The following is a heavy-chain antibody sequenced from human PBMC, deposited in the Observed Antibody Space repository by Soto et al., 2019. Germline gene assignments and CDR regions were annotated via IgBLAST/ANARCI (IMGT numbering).Heavy chain of an antibody. D-gene: IGHD7-27*01. V-gene: IGHV3-23*01. J-gene: IGHJ4*02. CDR1: GFTFSSYT. Sequence: EVQLLESGGGLVQPGGSLRLSCAASGFTFSSYTMSWVRQGPGKGLEWVSGISSSGGSTVYADSVKGRFTISRDNCKNTLYLQMNSLRAEDTAVYYCAKGWGDYWVQGTPVTVSS. CDR3: AKGWGDY. CDR2: ISSSGGST.